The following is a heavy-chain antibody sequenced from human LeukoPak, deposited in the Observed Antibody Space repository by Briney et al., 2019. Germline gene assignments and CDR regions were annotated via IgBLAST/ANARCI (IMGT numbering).Heavy chain of an antibody. CDR2: ISGSGGST. CDR1: GFTFGNYA. V-gene: IGHV3-23*01. Sequence: GGSLRLSCAASGFTFGNYAMSWVRQAPGKGLEWVSAISGSGGSTYYADSVKGRFTISRDNSKNTLYLQMNSLRAEDTAVYYCAKSGCSSTSCSLGLDYWGQGTLVTVSS. D-gene: IGHD2-2*01. J-gene: IGHJ4*02. CDR3: AKSGCSSTSCSLGLDY.